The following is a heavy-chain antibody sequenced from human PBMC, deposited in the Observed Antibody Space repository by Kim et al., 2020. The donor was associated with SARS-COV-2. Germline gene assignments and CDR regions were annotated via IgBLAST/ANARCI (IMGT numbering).Heavy chain of an antibody. V-gene: IGHV3-74*01. CDR2: T. CDR3: ARDLYFDY. J-gene: IGHJ4*02. Sequence: TSHADSGEGRFTISRDNAKNTLYLQMNSLRAEDTAVYYCARDLYFDYWGQGTLVTVSS.